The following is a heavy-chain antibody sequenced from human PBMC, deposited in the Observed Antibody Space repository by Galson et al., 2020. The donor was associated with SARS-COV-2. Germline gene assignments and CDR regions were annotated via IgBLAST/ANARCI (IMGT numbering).Heavy chain of an antibody. Sequence: GGSLRLSCAASGFTFSSYAMHWVRQAPGKGLEWVAVISYDGSNKYYADSVKGRFTISRDNSKNTLYLQMNSLRAEDTAVYYCAGSLAAADPWYWGQGTLVTVSS. V-gene: IGHV3-30*04. D-gene: IGHD6-13*01. J-gene: IGHJ4*02. CDR3: AGSLAAADPWY. CDR2: ISYDGSNK. CDR1: GFTFSSYA.